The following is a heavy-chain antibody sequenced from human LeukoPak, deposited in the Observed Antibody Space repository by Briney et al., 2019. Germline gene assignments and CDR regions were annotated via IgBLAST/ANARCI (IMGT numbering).Heavy chain of an antibody. CDR1: GFTFSSYA. Sequence: GGSLRLSCAASGFTFSSYAMSWVRQAPGKGLEWVSAISGSGGSTYYADSVKGRFTISRDNSKNTLYLQMNSLRAEDTAVYYCAKWGPHYDLWSGYFDYWGQGTLVTVSS. J-gene: IGHJ4*02. CDR3: AKWGPHYDLWSGYFDY. D-gene: IGHD3-3*01. V-gene: IGHV3-23*01. CDR2: ISGSGGST.